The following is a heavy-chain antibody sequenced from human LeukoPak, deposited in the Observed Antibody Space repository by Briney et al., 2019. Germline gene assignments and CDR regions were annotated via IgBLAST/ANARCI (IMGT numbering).Heavy chain of an antibody. V-gene: IGHV1-3*01. CDR2: INAGNGNT. CDR3: ARVGRSGSYSYDY. D-gene: IGHD1-26*01. J-gene: IGHJ4*02. CDR1: GYTFTSYA. Sequence: GASVKVSCKASGYTFTSYAMHWVRQAPGQRLEWMGWINAGNGNTKYSQKFQGRVTITRDTSASTAYMELSSLRSEDMAVYYCARVGRSGSYSYDYWGQGTLVTVSS.